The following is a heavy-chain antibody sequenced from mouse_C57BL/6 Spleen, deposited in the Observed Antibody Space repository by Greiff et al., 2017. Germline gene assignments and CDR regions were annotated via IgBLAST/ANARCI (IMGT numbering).Heavy chain of an antibody. V-gene: IGHV1-80*01. CDR2: IYPGDGDT. J-gene: IGHJ4*01. CDR1: GYAFSSYW. CDR3: AREHMVNYAMDY. D-gene: IGHD1-1*02. Sequence: VKLVESGAELVKPGASVKISCKASGYAFSSYWMNWVKQRPGKGLEWIGQIYPGDGDTNYNGKFKGKATLTADKSSSTAYMQLSSLTSEDSAVYCCAREHMVNYAMDYWGQGTSVTVSS.